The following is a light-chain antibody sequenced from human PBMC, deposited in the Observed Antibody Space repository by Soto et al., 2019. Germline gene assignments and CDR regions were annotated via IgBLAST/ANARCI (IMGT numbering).Light chain of an antibody. CDR3: SSYTSSSTWV. V-gene: IGLV2-14*01. Sequence: QSVLTQPASVSGSPGQSITMSCTGTSSDVGAYDYVSWYQEHPGKAPKLMIYDVSNRPSGVSDRFSGSKSDNTASLTISGLQAEDEADYYCSSYTSSSTWVFGGGTKLTVL. J-gene: IGLJ3*02. CDR2: DVS. CDR1: SSDVGAYDY.